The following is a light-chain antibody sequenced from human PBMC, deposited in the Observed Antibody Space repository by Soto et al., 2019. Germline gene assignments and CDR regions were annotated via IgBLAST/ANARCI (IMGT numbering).Light chain of an antibody. J-gene: IGLJ1*01. CDR3: CSYAGSITYV. CDR1: SSDVGSDNL. CDR2: EVS. V-gene: IGLV2-23*02. Sequence: QSALTQPASVSGSPGQSITISCTGTSSDVGSDNLVSWYQQHPGKAPKFIIYEVSQRPAGVSYRFSGSKSGNTAYLTISGLQAEDEAEYYCCSYAGSITYVFGTGTKVTVL.